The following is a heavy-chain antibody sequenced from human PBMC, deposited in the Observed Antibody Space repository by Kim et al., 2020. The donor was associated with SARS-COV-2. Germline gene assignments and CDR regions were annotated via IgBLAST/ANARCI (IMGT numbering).Heavy chain of an antibody. CDR3: AKVAWGSGGSYLGPEY. Sequence: GGSLRLSCAASGFTFSSYAMSWVRQAPGKGLEWVSAISGSGGSTYYADSVKGRFTISRDNSKNTLYLQMNSLRAEDTAVYYCAKVAWGSGGSYLGPEYWGQGTLVTVSS. CDR2: ISGSGGST. V-gene: IGHV3-23*01. J-gene: IGHJ4*02. D-gene: IGHD1-26*01. CDR1: GFTFSSYA.